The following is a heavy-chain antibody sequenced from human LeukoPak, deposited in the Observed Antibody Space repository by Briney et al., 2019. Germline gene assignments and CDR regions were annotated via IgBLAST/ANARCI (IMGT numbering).Heavy chain of an antibody. CDR2: VSFFGNS. CDR1: GGSVRSRCNY. V-gene: IGHV4-39*01. Sequence: TSETLSLTCTFSGGSVRSRCNYWGWIRQSPGKRLEWIGSVSFFGNSYYRSSLLSRLTISIDRSKTQISLNLTSVTAADTAVYYCATHGEGRDLECWSQGTLVTVSS. J-gene: IGHJ4*02. CDR3: ATHGEGRDLEC. D-gene: IGHD3-10*01.